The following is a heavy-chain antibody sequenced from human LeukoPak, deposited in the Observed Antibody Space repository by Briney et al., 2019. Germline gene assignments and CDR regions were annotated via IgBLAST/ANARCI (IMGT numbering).Heavy chain of an antibody. J-gene: IGHJ4*02. CDR3: AKGSGWYV. D-gene: IGHD6-19*01. CDR1: GFTFSSSS. V-gene: IGHV3-23*01. CDR2: ISGSGGST. Sequence: GGSLRLSCAASGFTFSSSSMSWVRHAPGEGLEWVSVISGSGGSTDYADSVKGRFTICRDNSKNTLYLQINSLRAEDTAVYYCAKGSGWYVWGQGTLVTVSS.